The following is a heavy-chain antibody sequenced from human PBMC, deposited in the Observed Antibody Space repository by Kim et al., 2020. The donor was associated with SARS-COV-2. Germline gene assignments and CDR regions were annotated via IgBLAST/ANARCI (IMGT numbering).Heavy chain of an antibody. Sequence: SETLSLTCAVSGGSISSSNWWSWVRQPPGKGLEWIGEIYHSGSTNYNPSLKSRVTISVDKSKNQFSLKLSSVTAADTAVYYCARERAVAGTNPPFDYWGQGTLVTVSS. CDR1: GGSISSSNW. V-gene: IGHV4-4*02. J-gene: IGHJ4*02. CDR2: IYHSGST. CDR3: ARERAVAGTNPPFDY. D-gene: IGHD6-19*01.